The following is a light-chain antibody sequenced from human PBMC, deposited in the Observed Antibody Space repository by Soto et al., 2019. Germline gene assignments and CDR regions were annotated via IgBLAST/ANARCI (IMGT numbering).Light chain of an antibody. CDR2: EVS. Sequence: QSVLTQPASVSGSPGQSITISCTGTSSDVGGHNYVSWYQQHPGKAPKLIIYEVSNRPSGVSNRFSGSKSGNTASLTISGLQAEDEADYYCSSYTSSSTVVFGGGTKLTVL. J-gene: IGLJ3*02. V-gene: IGLV2-14*01. CDR3: SSYTSSSTVV. CDR1: SSDVGGHNY.